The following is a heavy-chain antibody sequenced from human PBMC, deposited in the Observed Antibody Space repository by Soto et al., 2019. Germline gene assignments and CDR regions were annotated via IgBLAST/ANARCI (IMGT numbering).Heavy chain of an antibody. J-gene: IGHJ5*02. V-gene: IGHV3-23*01. CDR1: GFDFSSYA. Sequence: GGSLRLSCAASGFDFSSYAMSWVRQAPGKGLECISLISGTGVPTLYAESVKGRFSVSRDNSKDTLFLEMNNLGVDDTAMYYCAKSFCSSSSCFFLWVDPWGPGTLVTVSS. CDR3: AKSFCSSSSCFFLWVDP. CDR2: ISGTGVPT. D-gene: IGHD2-2*01.